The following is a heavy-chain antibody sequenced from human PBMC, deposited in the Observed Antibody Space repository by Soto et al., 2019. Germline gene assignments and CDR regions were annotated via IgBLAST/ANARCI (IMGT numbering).Heavy chain of an antibody. CDR1: GGSISSYY. V-gene: IGHV4-59*08. D-gene: IGHD6-13*01. CDR3: ARHKVRAAAGTREYSYYYYMDV. Sequence: SETLSLTCTVSGGSISSYYWSWIRQPPGKGLEWIGYIYYSGSTNYNPSLKSRVTISVDTSKNQFSLKLSSVTAADTAVYYCARHKVRAAAGTREYSYYYYMDVWGKGTTVTVSS. J-gene: IGHJ6*03. CDR2: IYYSGST.